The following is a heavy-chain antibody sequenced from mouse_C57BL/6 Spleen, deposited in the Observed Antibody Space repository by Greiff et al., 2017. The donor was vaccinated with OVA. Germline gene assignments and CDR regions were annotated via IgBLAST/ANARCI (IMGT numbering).Heavy chain of an antibody. D-gene: IGHD1-1*01. CDR2: IHPNSGST. Sequence: VQLQQSGAELVKPGASVKLSCKASGYTFTSYWMHWVKQRPGQGLEWIGMIHPNSGSTNYNEKFKSKATLTVDKSSSTAYMQLSSLTSEDSAVYYCARNPNYYGSSRYYFDYWGQGTTLTVSS. CDR3: ARNPNYYGSSRYYFDY. V-gene: IGHV1-64*01. CDR1: GYTFTSYW. J-gene: IGHJ2*01.